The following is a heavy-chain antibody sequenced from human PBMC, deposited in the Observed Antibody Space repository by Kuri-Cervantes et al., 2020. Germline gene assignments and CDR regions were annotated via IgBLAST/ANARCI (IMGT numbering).Heavy chain of an antibody. V-gene: IGHV3-30-3*01. CDR3: ARPRGDYGDYVRYYYMDV. J-gene: IGHJ6*03. Sequence: GESLKISCAASGFTFNNYAMHWVRQAPGKGLEWVAAISYDGSNKYYADSVKGRFTISRDNSKNTLYLQMNSLRAEDTAVYYCARPRGDYGDYVRYYYMDVWGKGTTVTVSS. CDR2: ISYDGSNK. D-gene: IGHD4-17*01. CDR1: GFTFNNYA.